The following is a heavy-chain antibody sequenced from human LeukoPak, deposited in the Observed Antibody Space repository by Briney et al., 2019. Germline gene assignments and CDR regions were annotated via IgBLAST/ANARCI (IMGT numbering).Heavy chain of an antibody. CDR3: ARGSDSSTFRPCDS. V-gene: IGHV3-7*01. J-gene: IGHJ5*01. D-gene: IGHD6-13*01. CDR2: IKQDGSEK. CDR1: GFTFSSYW. Sequence: GGSLRLSCVASGFTFSSYWMSWVRQAPGKGLEWVANIKQDGSEKYYVDSLKGRFTISRDNAKNSVFLQMNSLRAEDTAVYYCARGSDSSTFRPCDSWGQGTLVTASS.